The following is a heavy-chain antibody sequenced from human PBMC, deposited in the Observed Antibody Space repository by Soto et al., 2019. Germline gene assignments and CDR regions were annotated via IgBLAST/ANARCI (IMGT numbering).Heavy chain of an antibody. CDR2: RYYSEST. Sequence: PSETLSLTCTVSGGSITTGGYYWSWIRQLPGKGLEWIGHRYYSESTYYNPSLKSRVSISLDTSKNQFSLKLSFVTAADTAMYYCARTKCSGGSCYAWSLDYWGQGNSVPVSS. V-gene: IGHV4-31*03. D-gene: IGHD2-15*01. CDR1: GGSITTGGYY. J-gene: IGHJ4*02. CDR3: ARTKCSGGSCYAWSLDY.